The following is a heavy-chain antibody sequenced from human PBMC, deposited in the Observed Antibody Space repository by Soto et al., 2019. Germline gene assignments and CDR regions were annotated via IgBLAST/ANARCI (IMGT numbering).Heavy chain of an antibody. V-gene: IGHV1-8*01. CDR3: ARGRGSTSWYYFDY. Sequence: GASVKVSCKTSGNTFTSYDMNWVRQAPGQGLEWMGWMRPNSGTTGYAGKFQGRVSMTRNTSISTAYMELSGLTSEDTAVYYCARGRGSTSWYYFDYWGQGTQV. D-gene: IGHD6-13*01. J-gene: IGHJ4*02. CDR2: MRPNSGTT. CDR1: GNTFTSYD.